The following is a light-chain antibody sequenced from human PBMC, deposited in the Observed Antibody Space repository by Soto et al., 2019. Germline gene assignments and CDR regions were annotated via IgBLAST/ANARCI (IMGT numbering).Light chain of an antibody. V-gene: IGKV3-11*01. J-gene: IGKJ5*01. CDR2: DAS. CDR3: QQRSIWPIT. CDR1: HSVSSY. Sequence: EIVLTQSPATLSLSPVERATISCSASHSVSSYLACYHQKPGQAPRLLIYDASTRATGVPPRCSGGGSGTDFTLTISSLVPEDFALYYCQQRSIWPITFGQGTRLEIK.